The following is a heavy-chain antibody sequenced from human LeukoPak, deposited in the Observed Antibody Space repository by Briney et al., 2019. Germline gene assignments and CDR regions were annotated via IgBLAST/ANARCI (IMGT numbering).Heavy chain of an antibody. D-gene: IGHD1/OR15-1a*01. CDR2: ISDSGGST. V-gene: IGHV3-23*01. J-gene: IGHJ4*02. Sequence: GGSLRLSCAASGFTFSSYWMHWVRQAPGKGLEWVATISDSGGSTYYADAVKGRFTISRDNSKDTLYAQMSSLRAEDAAVYYCAKSHSVEQRGYFDYWGQGTLVTVSS. CDR3: AKSHSVEQRGYFDY. CDR1: GFTFSSYW.